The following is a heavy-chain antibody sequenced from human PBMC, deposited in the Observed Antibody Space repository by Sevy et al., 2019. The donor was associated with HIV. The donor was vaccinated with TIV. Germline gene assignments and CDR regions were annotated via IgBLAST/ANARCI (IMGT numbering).Heavy chain of an antibody. D-gene: IGHD3-16*02. CDR1: GFTFSSYT. CDR2: ISSSSSYI. V-gene: IGHV3-21*01. J-gene: IGHJ4*02. Sequence: GGSLRLSCAVSGFTFSSYTMNWVRQAPGKGLEWVSSISSSSSYIYYADSVKGRFTISRDNAKNSLYLQMNSLRAEDTAVYYCAREEEDYVWGTSRYLTFFDYGGQGTLVTVSS. CDR3: AREEEDYVWGTSRYLTFFDY.